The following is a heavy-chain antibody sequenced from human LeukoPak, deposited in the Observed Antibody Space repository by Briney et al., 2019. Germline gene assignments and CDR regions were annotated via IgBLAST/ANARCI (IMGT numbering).Heavy chain of an antibody. CDR3: AKDTKWELNAYYIDY. CDR1: GFTFSSYE. J-gene: IGHJ4*02. V-gene: IGHV3-48*03. D-gene: IGHD1-26*01. Sequence: GGSLRLSCAASGFTFSSYEMNWVRQAPGKGLEWVSYISSSGSTIYYADSVKGRFTISRDKSKNTLSLQMNNLRVGDTAVYYCAKDTKWELNAYYIDYWGQGTLVTVSS. CDR2: ISSSGSTI.